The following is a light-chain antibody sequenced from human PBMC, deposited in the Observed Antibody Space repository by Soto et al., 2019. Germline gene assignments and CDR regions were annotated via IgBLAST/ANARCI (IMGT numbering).Light chain of an antibody. CDR2: AAS. CDR1: RSISTF. V-gene: IGKV1-39*01. Sequence: DIQMTQSPSSLSASVGDRVTITCRASRSISTFLNWYQQKSEKAPKLLIYAASSLQSGVPSRFSGSGSGTDFTLTIRSLQPEDFATYYCQQSYSTPVTFGQGPKLEIK. J-gene: IGKJ2*01. CDR3: QQSYSTPVT.